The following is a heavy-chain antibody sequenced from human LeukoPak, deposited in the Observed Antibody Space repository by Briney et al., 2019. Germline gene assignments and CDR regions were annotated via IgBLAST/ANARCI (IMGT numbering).Heavy chain of an antibody. Sequence: SETLSLTCSVSGGSISSYYWSWMRQSPGKGLQWMGYIYDSGSTNYNPSLKSRVTISVDTSKNQFSLKLTSVTAADTAVYYCARXXXXXGXXVWGXXTXVTVS. CDR2: IYDSGST. CDR3: ARXXXXXGXXV. V-gene: IGHV4-59*08. CDR1: GGSISSYY. J-gene: IGHJ6*02.